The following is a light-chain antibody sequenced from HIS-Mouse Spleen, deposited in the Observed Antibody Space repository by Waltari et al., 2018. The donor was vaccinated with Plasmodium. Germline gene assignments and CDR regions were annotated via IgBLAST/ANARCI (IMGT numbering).Light chain of an antibody. CDR3: YSTDSSGNHRV. Sequence: SYELTQPPSVSVSPGQTARITCSGDDLPKKYAYWYQKKSGQAPVLVIYKASKRPPGIPERLSCASSGTMATLTISGAQVEDEADYYCYSTDSSGNHRVFGGGTKLTVL. CDR2: KAS. V-gene: IGLV3-10*01. J-gene: IGLJ3*02. CDR1: DLPKKY.